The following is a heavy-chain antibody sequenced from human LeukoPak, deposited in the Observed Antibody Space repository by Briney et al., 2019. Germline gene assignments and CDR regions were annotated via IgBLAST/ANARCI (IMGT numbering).Heavy chain of an antibody. J-gene: IGHJ4*02. CDR3: ARTFGGVIVTPFDY. CDR2: IYYRGST. V-gene: IGHV4-39*07. CDR1: GGSISSGSYY. Sequence: SETLSLTCTVSGGSISSGSYYWGWIRQPPGKGLEWIGSIYYRGSTYYNPSLKSRVTISLDTSKNQFSLKLSSVTAADTAVYYCARTFGGVIVTPFDYWGQGTLVTVSS. D-gene: IGHD3-16*02.